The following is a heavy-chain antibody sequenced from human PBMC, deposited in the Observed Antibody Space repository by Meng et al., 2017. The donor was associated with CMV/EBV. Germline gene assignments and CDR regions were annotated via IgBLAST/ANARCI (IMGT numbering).Heavy chain of an antibody. D-gene: IGHD3-22*01. Sequence: GGSLRPSCAASGFTFSSYAMSWVRPAPGKGLEWVSAISGSGGSTYYADSVKGRFTISRDNSKNTLYLQMNSLRAEDTAVYYCAKFYDTTGGYYYYGMDVWGQGTTVTVSS. CDR2: ISGSGGST. CDR3: AKFYDTTGGYYYYGMDV. J-gene: IGHJ6*02. V-gene: IGHV3-23*01. CDR1: GFTFSSYA.